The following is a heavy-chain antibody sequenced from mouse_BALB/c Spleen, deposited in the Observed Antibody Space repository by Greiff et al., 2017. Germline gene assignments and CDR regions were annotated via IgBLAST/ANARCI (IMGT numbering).Heavy chain of an antibody. J-gene: IGHJ3*01. CDR1: GYTFTSYY. V-gene: IGHV1S16*01. CDR2: INPSNGGT. Sequence: QVQLQQSGAELVKPGASVKLSCKASGYTFTSYYMYWVKQRPGQGLEWIGEINPSNGGTNFNEKFKSKATLTVDKSSSTAYMQLSSLTSEDSAVYYCTSGYYGKCVGVWFAYWGQGTLVTVSA. CDR3: TSGYYGKCVGVWFAY. D-gene: IGHD2-1*01.